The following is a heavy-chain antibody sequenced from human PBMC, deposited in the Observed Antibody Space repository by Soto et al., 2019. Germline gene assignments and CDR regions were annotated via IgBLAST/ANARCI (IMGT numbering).Heavy chain of an antibody. Sequence: GGSLRLSCAASGFTFSSYWMSWVRQAPGKGLEWVANIKQDGSEKYYVDSVKGRFTISRDNAKNSLYLQMNSLRAEDTAVYYCARAKTAPILITIFGVDTNPYYYYYMDVWGKGTTVTVSS. CDR3: ARAKTAPILITIFGVDTNPYYYYYMDV. D-gene: IGHD3-3*01. CDR1: GFTFSSYW. V-gene: IGHV3-7*01. CDR2: IKQDGSEK. J-gene: IGHJ6*03.